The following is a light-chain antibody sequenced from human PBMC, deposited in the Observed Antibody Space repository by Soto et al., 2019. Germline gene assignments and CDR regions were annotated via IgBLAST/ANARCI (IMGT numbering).Light chain of an antibody. CDR2: AAS. V-gene: IGKV1-39*01. CDR1: ETISTY. J-gene: IGKJ4*01. Sequence: GDRVTITCRASETISTYLNWYQQRPGKAPKLLIYAASSLHSEVPARFSGSGSGTDFTLTISSLEPEDFAVYYCQQRSNWPPATFGGGTKVDIK. CDR3: QQRSNWPPAT.